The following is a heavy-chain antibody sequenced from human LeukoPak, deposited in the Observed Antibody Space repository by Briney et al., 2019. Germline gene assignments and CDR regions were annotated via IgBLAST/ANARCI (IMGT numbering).Heavy chain of an antibody. CDR3: ARDASTTVTHYYYGMDV. Sequence: PSETLSLTCAVYGGSFSGYYWSWIRQPPGKGLEWIGYIYYSGSTYYNPSPKSRVTISVDTSKNQFSLKLSSVTAADTAVYYCARDASTTVTHYYYGMDVWGQGTTVTVSS. CDR2: IYYSGST. V-gene: IGHV4-30-4*08. CDR1: GGSFSGYY. D-gene: IGHD4-17*01. J-gene: IGHJ6*02.